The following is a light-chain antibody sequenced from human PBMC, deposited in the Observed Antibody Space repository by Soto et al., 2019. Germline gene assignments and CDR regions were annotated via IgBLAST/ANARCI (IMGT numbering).Light chain of an antibody. CDR1: SSNIGAGYD. CDR2: GNS. J-gene: IGLJ1*01. V-gene: IGLV1-40*01. CDR3: QSYDSSLSGYV. Sequence: QSVLTQPPSVSGAPGQRVTISCTGSSSNIGAGYDVHWYQQLPGTAPKRLIYGNSNRPSGVPDRFSGSKSGTSASLAITGLQAEEEADYYCQSYDSSLSGYVFGTGTKVTVL.